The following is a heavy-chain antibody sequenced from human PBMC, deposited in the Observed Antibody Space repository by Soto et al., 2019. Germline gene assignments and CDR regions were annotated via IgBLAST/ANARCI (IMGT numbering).Heavy chain of an antibody. D-gene: IGHD1-26*01. CDR3: AKKPPSSIQGWAFGMDV. V-gene: IGHV3-53*02. J-gene: IGHJ6*02. Sequence: EVPLVETGGGLIQPGGSLRLSCLASGFSVTTNYIIWVRQPPGKGLERVSTTFTGGSTHYADSVKGRFSISRDNSNNTVYLQMNNLRVEDTAVYYCAKKPPSSIQGWAFGMDVWGQGTTVSVSS. CDR2: TFTGGST. CDR1: GFSVTTNY.